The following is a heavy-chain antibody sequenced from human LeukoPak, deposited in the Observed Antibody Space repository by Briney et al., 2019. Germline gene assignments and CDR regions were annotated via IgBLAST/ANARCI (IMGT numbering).Heavy chain of an antibody. D-gene: IGHD6-13*01. CDR2: IGDSGDIT. Sequence: PGGSLRLSCAASGFSFSSYAMSWVRQAPGKGLEWVSVIGDSGDITIYADSVKGRFTISRDNSKNTLYLQMNSLRAEDTAVYYCAKRQQGAVTRYLDYWGQGTLVTVSS. CDR3: AKRQQGAVTRYLDY. V-gene: IGHV3-23*01. CDR1: GFSFSSYA. J-gene: IGHJ4*02.